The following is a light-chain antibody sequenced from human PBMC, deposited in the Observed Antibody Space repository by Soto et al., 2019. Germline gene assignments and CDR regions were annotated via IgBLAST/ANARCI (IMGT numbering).Light chain of an antibody. Sequence: QSALTQPASVSGSPGQSITISCTGTSSDIGSYNFASWYQHHPGKAPKLLIYEVSYRPSGISDRFSGSKSANTASLTISGLQAEDEADYYCSSYTSSSTLVFGTGTKVTVL. CDR2: EVS. V-gene: IGLV2-14*01. CDR1: SSDIGSYNF. J-gene: IGLJ1*01. CDR3: SSYTSSSTLV.